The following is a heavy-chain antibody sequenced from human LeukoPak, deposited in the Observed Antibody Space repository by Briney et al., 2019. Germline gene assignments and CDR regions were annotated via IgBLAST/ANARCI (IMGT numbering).Heavy chain of an antibody. CDR1: GGSFSGYY. Sequence: PSETLSLTCAVYGGSFSGYYWSSIRQPPGKGLESIGEINHSGSTNYHPSLKSRVTISVDTSKNQFSLKLSSVTAADTAVYYCARKRGYSGSRSDYWGQGTLVTVSS. D-gene: IGHD5-12*01. V-gene: IGHV4-34*01. J-gene: IGHJ4*02. CDR2: INHSGST. CDR3: ARKRGYSGSRSDY.